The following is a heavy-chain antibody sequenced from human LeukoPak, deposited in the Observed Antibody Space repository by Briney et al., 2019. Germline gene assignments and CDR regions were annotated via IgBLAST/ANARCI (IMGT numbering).Heavy chain of an antibody. Sequence: ASVKVSCKASGYTFTSYGISWVRQAPGQGLEWMGWINPNSGGTKYAQKFQGRVTMTRDTSISTAYMEVDSLRSDDTAVYYCARAGSLWSGSRSRFDYWGQGTLVTVSS. V-gene: IGHV1-2*02. D-gene: IGHD3-3*01. J-gene: IGHJ4*02. CDR1: GYTFTSYG. CDR3: ARAGSLWSGSRSRFDY. CDR2: INPNSGGT.